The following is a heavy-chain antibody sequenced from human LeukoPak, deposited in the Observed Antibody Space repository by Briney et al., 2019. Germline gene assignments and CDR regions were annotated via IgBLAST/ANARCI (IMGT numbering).Heavy chain of an antibody. CDR2: VYYSGST. J-gene: IGHJ4*02. Sequence: SETLSLTCVVSGGSVSGYYWGWIRQPPGRGLEWIGYVYYSGSTNYNPSFKSRITISVDTSRNQFSLELSSVTAADTAVYYCARIHRYCSGGACYVLDNWGQGTLVAVSS. D-gene: IGHD2-15*01. V-gene: IGHV4-59*02. CDR1: GGSVSGYY. CDR3: ARIHRYCSGGACYVLDN.